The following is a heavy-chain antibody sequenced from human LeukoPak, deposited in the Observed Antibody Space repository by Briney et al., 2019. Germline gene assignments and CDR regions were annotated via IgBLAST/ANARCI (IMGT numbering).Heavy chain of an antibody. J-gene: IGHJ5*02. CDR1: GGSISSYY. CDR3: ARGGRYGYYGSGSYYGYPNWFDP. CDR2: IYYSGST. Sequence: SETLSLTCTVSGGSISSYYWSWIRQPPGKGLEWIGYIYYSGSTNYNPSLKSRVTISVDTSKNQFSLKLSSVTAADTAVYYCARGGRYGYYGSGSYYGYPNWFDPWGQGTLVTVSS. D-gene: IGHD3-10*01. V-gene: IGHV4-59*01.